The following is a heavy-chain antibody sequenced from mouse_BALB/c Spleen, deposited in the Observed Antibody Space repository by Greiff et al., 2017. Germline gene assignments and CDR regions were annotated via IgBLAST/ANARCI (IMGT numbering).Heavy chain of an antibody. V-gene: IGHV1-63*02. J-gene: IGHJ2*01. CDR1: GYTFTNYW. Sequence: QVQLKESGAELVRPGTSVKISCKASGYTFTNYWLGWVKQRPGQGLEWIGDIYPGGGYTNYNEKFKGKATLTADTSSSTAYMQLSSLTSEDSAVYFCARSGNDGYYIDYWGQGTTLTVSS. D-gene: IGHD2-3*01. CDR2: IYPGGGYT. CDR3: ARSGNDGYYIDY.